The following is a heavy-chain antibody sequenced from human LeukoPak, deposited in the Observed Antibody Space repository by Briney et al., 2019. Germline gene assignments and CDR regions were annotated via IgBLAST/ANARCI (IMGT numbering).Heavy chain of an antibody. Sequence: SETLSLTCAVYGGSFSGYYWSWIRQPPGKGLEWIGEINHSGSTNYNPSLKSRVTISVGTSKNQFSLKLSSVTAADTAVYYCARGRAINWFDPWGQGTLVTVSS. CDR2: INHSGST. V-gene: IGHV4-34*01. CDR3: ARGRAINWFDP. CDR1: GGSFSGYY. J-gene: IGHJ5*02. D-gene: IGHD3-3*01.